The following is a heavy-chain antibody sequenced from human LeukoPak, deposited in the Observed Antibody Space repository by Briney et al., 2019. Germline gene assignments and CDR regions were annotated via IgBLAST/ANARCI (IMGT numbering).Heavy chain of an antibody. CDR2: INHSGST. D-gene: IGHD3-22*01. V-gene: IGHV4-34*01. CDR3: ARALTAVPRYYYDSSGFRGRNWFDP. J-gene: IGHJ5*02. CDR1: GGSFSGYY. Sequence: PSETLSLTCTVSGGSFSGYYWSWIRQPPGKGLEWIGEINHSGSTNYNPSLKSRVTISVDMSKNQFSLKLSSVTAADTAVYYCARALTAVPRYYYDSSGFRGRNWFDPWGQGTLVTVSS.